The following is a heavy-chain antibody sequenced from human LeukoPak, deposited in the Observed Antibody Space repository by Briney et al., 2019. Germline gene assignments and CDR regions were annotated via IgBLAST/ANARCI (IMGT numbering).Heavy chain of an antibody. D-gene: IGHD2-15*01. Sequence: SETLSLTCRVSGGSISSYYWSWLRQSPGKGLEWIGYIYHSGSTYYNPSLKSRLTISVDTSKNQFSLNVTSVTAADTAVYYCGRLGYCSGGSCSLDYWGQGTLVTVSS. CDR2: IYHSGST. J-gene: IGHJ4*02. CDR1: GGSISSYY. CDR3: GRLGYCSGGSCSLDY. V-gene: IGHV4-59*06.